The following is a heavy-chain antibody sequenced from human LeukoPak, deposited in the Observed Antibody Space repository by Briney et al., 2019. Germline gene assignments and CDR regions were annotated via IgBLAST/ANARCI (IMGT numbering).Heavy chain of an antibody. J-gene: IGHJ5*02. CDR2: INHNGNVN. CDR3: AKGYIPGIAVAGNWFDP. CDR1: GFTFSSYW. D-gene: IGHD6-19*01. V-gene: IGHV3-7*03. Sequence: GGSLRLSCAASGFTFSSYWMNWARQAPGKGLEWVASINHNGNVNYYVDSVKGRFTISRDNAKNSLYLQMSNLRAEDTAVYYCAKGYIPGIAVAGNWFDPWGQGTLVTVSS.